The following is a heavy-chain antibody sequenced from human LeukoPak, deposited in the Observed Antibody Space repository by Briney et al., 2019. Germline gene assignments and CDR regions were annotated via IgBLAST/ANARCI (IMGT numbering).Heavy chain of an antibody. V-gene: IGHV4-34*01. Sequence: SETLSLTCAVYGGSFSGYYWSWIRQPPGKGLEWIGEINHSGSTNYNPSLKSRVTISVDTSKNQFSLKLSSVTAADTAVYYCASGTPPGYRGQGTLVTVSS. CDR1: GGSFSGYY. CDR3: ASGTPPGY. CDR2: INHSGST. J-gene: IGHJ4*02.